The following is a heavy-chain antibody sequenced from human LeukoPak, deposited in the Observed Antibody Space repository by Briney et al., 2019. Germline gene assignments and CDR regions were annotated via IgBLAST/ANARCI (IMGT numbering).Heavy chain of an antibody. D-gene: IGHD4-17*01. J-gene: IGHJ4*02. Sequence: ASVKVSCKASGYTFTSYDINWVRQATGQGLEWMGRIIPIFGTANYAQKFQGRVTITTDESTSTAYMELSSLRSEDTAVYYCANDYGDYIMGYWGQGTLVTVSS. CDR1: GYTFTSYD. CDR3: ANDYGDYIMGY. CDR2: IIPIFGTA. V-gene: IGHV1-69*05.